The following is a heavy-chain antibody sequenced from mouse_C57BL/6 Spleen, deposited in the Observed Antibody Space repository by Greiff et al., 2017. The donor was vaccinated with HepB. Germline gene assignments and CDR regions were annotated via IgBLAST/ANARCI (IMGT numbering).Heavy chain of an antibody. V-gene: IGHV5-6*01. J-gene: IGHJ1*03. Sequence: EVQLQESGGDLVKPGGSLKLSCAASGFTFSSYGMSWVRQTPDKRLEWVATISSGGSYTYYPDSVKGRFTISRDNAKNTLYLQMSSLKSEDTAMYYCARHEDYYGSSSHYWYFDVWGTGTTVTVSS. D-gene: IGHD1-1*01. CDR1: GFTFSSYG. CDR2: ISSGGSYT. CDR3: ARHEDYYGSSSHYWYFDV.